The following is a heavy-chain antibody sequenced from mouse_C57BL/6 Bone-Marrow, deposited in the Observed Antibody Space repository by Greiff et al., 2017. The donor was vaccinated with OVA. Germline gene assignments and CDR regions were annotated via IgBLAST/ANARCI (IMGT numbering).Heavy chain of an antibody. Sequence: VQLQQSGAELVMPGASVKLSCKASGYTFTSYWMHWVKQRPGQGLEWIGEIDPSDSYTNYNQKFKGKSTLTVDKSSSTAYMQLSSLTSEDSAVYYSARERDAMDYWCQGTSVTVSS. J-gene: IGHJ4*01. CDR3: ARERDAMDY. V-gene: IGHV1-69*01. CDR1: GYTFTSYW. CDR2: IDPSDSYT.